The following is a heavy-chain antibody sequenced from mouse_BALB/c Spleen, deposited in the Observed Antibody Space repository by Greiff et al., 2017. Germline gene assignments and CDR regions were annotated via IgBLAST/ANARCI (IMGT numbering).Heavy chain of an antibody. CDR2: ISNGGGST. D-gene: IGHD3-3*01. CDR1: GFTFSSYT. CDR3: ARGTPFDY. V-gene: IGHV5-12-2*01. Sequence: EVHLVESGGGLVQPGGSLKLSCAASGFTFSSYTMSWVRQTPEKRLEWVAYISNGGGSTYYPDTVKGRFTISRDNAKNTLYLQMSSLKSEDTAMYYCARGTPFDYWGQGTTLTVSS. J-gene: IGHJ2*01.